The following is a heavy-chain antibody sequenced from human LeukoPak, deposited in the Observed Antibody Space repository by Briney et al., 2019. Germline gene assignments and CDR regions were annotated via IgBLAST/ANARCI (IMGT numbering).Heavy chain of an antibody. CDR3: ARGGIVVVPAAKPDY. CDR2: ISAYNGNT. J-gene: IGHJ4*02. CDR1: GYTFTSYG. D-gene: IGHD2-2*01. V-gene: IGHV1-18*01. Sequence: ASVKVSCKASGYTFTSYGISWVRQAPGQGLEWMGWISAYNGNTNYAQKLQGRVTMTTDTSTSTAYMELRSLRSDDTAVYYCARGGIVVVPAAKPDYWGQGTLVTVSS.